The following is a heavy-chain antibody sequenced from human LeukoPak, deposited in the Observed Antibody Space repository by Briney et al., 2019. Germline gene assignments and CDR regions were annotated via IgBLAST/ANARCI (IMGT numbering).Heavy chain of an antibody. J-gene: IGHJ4*02. CDR3: ARGGLGYYFDY. D-gene: IGHD3/OR15-3a*01. V-gene: IGHV3-53*01. CDR1: GFTVSNNY. CDR2: IYSGGST. Sequence: GGSLRLSCAASGFTVSNNYMSWVRQAPGKGLEWVSVIYSGGSTYYADSVKGRFTISRDNSKNTLYFQMNSLRAEDTAVYYCARGGLGYYFDYWGQGTLVTVSS.